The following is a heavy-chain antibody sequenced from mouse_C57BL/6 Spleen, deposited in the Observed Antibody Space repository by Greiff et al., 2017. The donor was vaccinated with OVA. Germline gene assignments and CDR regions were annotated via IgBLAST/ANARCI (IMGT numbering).Heavy chain of an antibody. J-gene: IGHJ1*03. CDR1: GYTFPSYW. CDR3: AREGIYYGSSYGYFDV. D-gene: IGHD1-1*01. CDR2: IHPNSGST. Sequence: QVQLQQPGAELVKPGASVKLSCKASGYTFPSYWMHWVKQRPGQGLAWIGMIHPNSGSTNYNEKFKSKATLTVDKSSSTAYMQLSSLTSEDSAVYYCAREGIYYGSSYGYFDVWGTGTTVTVSS. V-gene: IGHV1-64*01.